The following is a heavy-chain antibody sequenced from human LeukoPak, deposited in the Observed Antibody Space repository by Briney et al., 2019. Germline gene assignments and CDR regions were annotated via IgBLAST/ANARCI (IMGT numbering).Heavy chain of an antibody. CDR1: GGTFSSYA. CDR2: IIPIFGTA. Sequence: SVKVSCKASGGTFSSYAISWVRQAPGQGLEWMGGIIPIFGTANYAQKFQGRVTITTDESTSTAYMELSSLKSEDTAVYYCASAGIVGATPIWFDPWGQGTLVTVSS. V-gene: IGHV1-69*05. J-gene: IGHJ5*02. CDR3: ASAGIVGATPIWFDP. D-gene: IGHD1-26*01.